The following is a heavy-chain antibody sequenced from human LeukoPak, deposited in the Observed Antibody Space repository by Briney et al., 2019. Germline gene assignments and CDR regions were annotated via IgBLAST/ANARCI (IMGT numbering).Heavy chain of an antibody. CDR3: ARGNVTYYDFWSGYSVKNYMDV. CDR1: GGSISSYY. J-gene: IGHJ6*03. V-gene: IGHV4-59*01. Sequence: SETLSLTCTVSGGSISSYYWSWIRQPPGKGLEWIGYIYYSGSTTYNPSLKSRVTISVDTSKNQFSLKLSSVTAADTAVYYCARGNVTYYDFWSGYSVKNYMDVWGKGTTVTVSS. CDR2: IYYSGST. D-gene: IGHD3-3*01.